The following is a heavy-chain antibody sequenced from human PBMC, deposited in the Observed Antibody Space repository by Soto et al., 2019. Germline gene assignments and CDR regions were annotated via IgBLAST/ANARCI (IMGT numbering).Heavy chain of an antibody. CDR2: ISGSGGST. CDR3: AKWDSGYVPPAPFDY. V-gene: IGHV3-23*01. CDR1: GFTFSSYA. J-gene: IGHJ4*02. Sequence: EVQLLESGGGLVQPGGSLRLSCAASGFTFSSYAMSWVRQAPGKGLEWVSAISGSGGSTYYADSVKGRFTISRDNSKNTLYLQINSLIAEDTAVYYCAKWDSGYVPPAPFDYWGQGTLVTVSS. D-gene: IGHD5-12*01.